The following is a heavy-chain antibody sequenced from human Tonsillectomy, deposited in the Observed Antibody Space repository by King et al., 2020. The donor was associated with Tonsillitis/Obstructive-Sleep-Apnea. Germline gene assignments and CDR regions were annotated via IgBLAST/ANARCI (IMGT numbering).Heavy chain of an antibody. CDR1: GFIFNNAW. CDR3: TTHYDYYYYMDV. J-gene: IGHJ6*03. Sequence: EVQLVESGGGLVKPGGSLRLSCAASGFIFNNAWMTWVRQAPGKGLEWVGHIKSKSDGGTTDYAAPVKDRFTISRDDSRNRLYLQMNSLKTEDTAVYYCTTHYDYYYYMDVWGKGTTVSVSS. CDR2: IKSKSDGGTT. V-gene: IGHV3-15*01.